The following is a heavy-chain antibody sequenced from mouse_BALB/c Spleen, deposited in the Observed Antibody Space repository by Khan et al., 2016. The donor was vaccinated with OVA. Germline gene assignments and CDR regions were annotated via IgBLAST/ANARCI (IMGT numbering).Heavy chain of an antibody. D-gene: IGHD2-2*01. CDR1: GYTFSSYW. V-gene: IGHV1-9*01. CDR3: GRGGYGGFAY. Sequence: QIQLVQSGGDLMKPGASVKISCKATGYTFSSYWIEWVKQRPGHGLEWIGQIFPGSVSTTYNEKFKGKATFTADTSSNTAYMQLSSLTSEDSAVYYCGRGGYGGFAYWGQGTLVTVSA. J-gene: IGHJ3*01. CDR2: IFPGSVST.